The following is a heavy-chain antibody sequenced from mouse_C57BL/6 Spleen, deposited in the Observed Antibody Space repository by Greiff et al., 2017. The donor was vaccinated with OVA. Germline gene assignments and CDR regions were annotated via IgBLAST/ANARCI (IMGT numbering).Heavy chain of an antibody. V-gene: IGHV5-6*01. CDR3: AIRADYYAMDY. J-gene: IGHJ4*01. CDR1: GFTFSSYG. Sequence: EVQLVESGGDLVKPGGSLKLSCAASGFTFSSYGMSWVRQTPDKRLEWVATISSGGSYTYYPDSVKGRFTISRDNAKNTLYLQMSSLKSEDTAMYYCAIRADYYAMDYWGQGTSVTVSS. CDR2: ISSGGSYT. D-gene: IGHD3-3*01.